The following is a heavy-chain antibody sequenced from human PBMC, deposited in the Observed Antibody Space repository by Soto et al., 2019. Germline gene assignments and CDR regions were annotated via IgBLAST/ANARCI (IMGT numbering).Heavy chain of an antibody. CDR1: GYGVTNYW. J-gene: IGHJ6*02. Sequence: SRKISCKVPGYGVTNYWSSWVRQMPGKGPDLMGLIDPSDSYTNYSPSFQGHVTISADKSISTAYLQWSSLKASDTAMYYCASFPHSYYYGSGRDYYYGMDVWGQGTTVT. CDR3: ASFPHSYYYGSGRDYYYGMDV. V-gene: IGHV5-10-1*01. CDR2: IDPSDSYT. D-gene: IGHD3-10*01.